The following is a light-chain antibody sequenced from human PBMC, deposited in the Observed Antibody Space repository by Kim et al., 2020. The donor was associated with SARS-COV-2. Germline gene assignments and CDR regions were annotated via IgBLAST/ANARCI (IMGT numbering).Light chain of an antibody. CDR1: QSISSY. CDR2: AAS. Sequence: SAPVGDRVTIACRASQSISSYLNWYQQKPGKAPKLLLYAASSLQSGVPSRFSGSGSGTDFTLTISSLQPEDFATYYCQQSYSTRYTFGQGTKLEI. J-gene: IGKJ2*01. V-gene: IGKV1-39*01. CDR3: QQSYSTRYT.